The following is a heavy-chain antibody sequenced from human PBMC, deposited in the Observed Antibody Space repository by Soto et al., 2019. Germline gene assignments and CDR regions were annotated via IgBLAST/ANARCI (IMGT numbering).Heavy chain of an antibody. Sequence: QVQLVESGGGVVQPGRSLRLSCAASGFTFSSYGMHWVRQAPGKGLEWVAVISYDGSNKYYADSVKGRFTISRDNSKNTLYQKINSLRAEDTAVYYCAKNAYVDTAMVFYYYYGMAVWGQGTTVTVSS. CDR2: ISYDGSNK. CDR3: AKNAYVDTAMVFYYYYGMAV. J-gene: IGHJ6*02. CDR1: GFTFSSYG. V-gene: IGHV3-30*18. D-gene: IGHD5-18*01.